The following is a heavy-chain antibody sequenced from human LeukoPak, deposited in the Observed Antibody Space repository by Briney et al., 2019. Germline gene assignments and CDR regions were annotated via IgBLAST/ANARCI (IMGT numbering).Heavy chain of an antibody. CDR3: ARQVYCGGDCYYSTPVDY. Sequence: GGSLRLSCAASGFTFSSYSMNWVRQAPGKGLEWVSSISSSGSYIYCADSVKGRFTISRDNAKNSLYLQMNSLRAEDTAVYYCARQVYCGGDCYYSTPVDYWGQGTLVTVSS. D-gene: IGHD2-21*02. V-gene: IGHV3-21*01. CDR2: ISSSGSYI. J-gene: IGHJ4*02. CDR1: GFTFSSYS.